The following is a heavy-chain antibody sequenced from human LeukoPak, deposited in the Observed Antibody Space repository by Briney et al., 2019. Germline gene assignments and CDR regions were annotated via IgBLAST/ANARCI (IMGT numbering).Heavy chain of an antibody. CDR2: INTDGRST. CDR1: GFTLRSHW. J-gene: IGHJ4*02. Sequence: GGSLRLSCAVSGFTLRSHWMHWVRQAPGKGLVWVSRINTDGRSTSYADSVKGRFTISRDNAKSTLFLQMNSLRAEDTAVYYCARDLYAGATAFDYWGQGTLVTVSS. CDR3: ARDLYAGATAFDY. D-gene: IGHD1-26*01. V-gene: IGHV3-74*01.